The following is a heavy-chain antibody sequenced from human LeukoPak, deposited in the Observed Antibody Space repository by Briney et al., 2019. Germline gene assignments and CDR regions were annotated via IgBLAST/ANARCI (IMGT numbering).Heavy chain of an antibody. J-gene: IGHJ4*02. V-gene: IGHV1-2*02. D-gene: IGHD3-3*01. Sequence: ASVKVSCKASGYTFTSYGISWVRQAPGQGLEWMGWINPNSGGTNYAQKFQGRVTMTRDTSISTAYMELSRLRSDDTAVYYCARVKHYDFWSGPFPDYWGQGTLVTVSS. CDR2: INPNSGGT. CDR3: ARVKHYDFWSGPFPDY. CDR1: GYTFTSYG.